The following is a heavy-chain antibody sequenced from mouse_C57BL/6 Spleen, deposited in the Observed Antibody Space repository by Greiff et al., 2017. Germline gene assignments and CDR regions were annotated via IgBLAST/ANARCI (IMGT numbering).Heavy chain of an antibody. V-gene: IGHV1-20*01. CDR2: INPYNGDT. J-gene: IGHJ4*01. CDR1: GYSFTGYF. CDR3: ARGDDYYAMDY. Sequence: EVKLVESGPELVKPGDSVKISCKASGYSFTGYFMNWVMQSHGKSLEWIGRINPYNGDTFYNQKFKGKATLTVDKSSSTAHMELRSLTSEDSAVYYCARGDDYYAMDYWGQGTSVTGSS.